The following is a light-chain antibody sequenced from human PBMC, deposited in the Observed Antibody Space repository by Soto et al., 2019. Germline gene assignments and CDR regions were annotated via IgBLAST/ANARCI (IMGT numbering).Light chain of an antibody. J-gene: IGKJ2*01. Sequence: ELVMTQSPATLSVSPGGSATLSCRASQHVSSNFAWYRQKPGQAPTLLNYRASTRATGIPARFSGSGSGTEFTLTISSLQSEDFAVYYCQQYNNWPYTFGQGTKLEIK. CDR1: QHVSSN. V-gene: IGKV3-15*01. CDR3: QQYNNWPYT. CDR2: RAS.